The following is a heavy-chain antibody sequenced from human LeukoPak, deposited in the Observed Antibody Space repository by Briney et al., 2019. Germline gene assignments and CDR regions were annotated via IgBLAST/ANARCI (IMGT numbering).Heavy chain of an antibody. D-gene: IGHD5-12*01. Sequence: GRSLRLSCAASGFTFHDYAMHWVRQAPGKGLEWVSGISWNSGSIGYADSVKGRFTISRDNAKNSLYLQMNSLRAEDTALYYCAKDRNSGYDSPFDYWGQGTLVTVSS. J-gene: IGHJ4*02. V-gene: IGHV3-9*01. CDR3: AKDRNSGYDSPFDY. CDR1: GFTFHDYA. CDR2: ISWNSGSI.